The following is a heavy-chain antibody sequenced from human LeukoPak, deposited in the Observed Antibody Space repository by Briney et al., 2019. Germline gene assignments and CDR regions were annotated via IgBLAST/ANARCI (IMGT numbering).Heavy chain of an antibody. CDR3: ARDHCSSTSCYNDY. Sequence: PSETLSLTCAVYGGSFSGYYWSWIRQPPGKGLEWIGEINHSGSTNYNPSLKSRVTISVDTSKNQFSLKLSSVTAADTAVYYCARDHCSSTSCYNDYWGQGTLVTVSS. CDR1: GGSFSGYY. D-gene: IGHD2-2*02. J-gene: IGHJ4*02. V-gene: IGHV4-34*01. CDR2: INHSGST.